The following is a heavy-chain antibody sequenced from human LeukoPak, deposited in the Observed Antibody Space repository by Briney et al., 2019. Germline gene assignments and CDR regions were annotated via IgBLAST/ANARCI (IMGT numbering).Heavy chain of an antibody. Sequence: ASVKVSCKASGGTFSSYAISWVRQAPGQGLEWMGRINPNSGGTNYAQKFQGRVTMTRDTSISTAYMELSRLRSDDTAVYYCARNSWELPDYWGQGTLVTVSS. CDR3: ARNSWELPDY. CDR2: INPNSGGT. D-gene: IGHD1-26*01. V-gene: IGHV1-2*06. CDR1: GGTFSSYA. J-gene: IGHJ4*02.